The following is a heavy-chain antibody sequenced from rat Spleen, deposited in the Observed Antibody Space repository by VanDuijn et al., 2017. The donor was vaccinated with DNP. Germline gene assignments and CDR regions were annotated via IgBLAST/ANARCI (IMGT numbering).Heavy chain of an antibody. D-gene: IGHD1-5*01. Sequence: QVQLKESGPGLVQPSQTLSLTCTVGGFSLTSYNIHWIRQPPGKGLEWMGVIWSDGDTSYKSALKSRLSISRDTSKSQVFLKMNSLQTEDTATYYCARDIGTTAMDAWGQGTSVTVSS. CDR1: GFSLTSYN. J-gene: IGHJ4*01. V-gene: IGHV2-32*01. CDR2: IWSDGDT. CDR3: ARDIGTTAMDA.